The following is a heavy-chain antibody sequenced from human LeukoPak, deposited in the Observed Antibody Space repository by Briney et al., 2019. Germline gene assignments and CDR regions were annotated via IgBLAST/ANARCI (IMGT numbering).Heavy chain of an antibody. Sequence: GGSLRLSCAASGFTFSSYSMNWVRQAPGKGLEWVSSISSSSSYIYYADSVKGRFTISRDNAKNSLYLQMNSLRAEDTAVYYCASLYYYDSSGYYPKLIFDYWGQGTLVTVSS. J-gene: IGHJ4*02. V-gene: IGHV3-21*01. CDR3: ASLYYYDSSGYYPKLIFDY. CDR1: GFTFSSYS. D-gene: IGHD3-22*01. CDR2: ISSSSSYI.